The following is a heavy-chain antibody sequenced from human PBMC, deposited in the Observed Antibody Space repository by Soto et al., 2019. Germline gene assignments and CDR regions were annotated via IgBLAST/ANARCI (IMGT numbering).Heavy chain of an antibody. J-gene: IGHJ5*02. D-gene: IGHD3-22*01. CDR3: ARLVTMIVVDSNWFDP. CDR2: IIPIFGTA. CDR1: GGTFSSYA. V-gene: IGHV1-69*13. Sequence: SVKVSCKASGGTFSSYAISWVRQAPGQGLEWMGGIIPIFGTANYAQKFQGRVTITADESTSTAYTELSSLRSEDTAVYYCARLVTMIVVDSNWFDPWGQGTLVTVSS.